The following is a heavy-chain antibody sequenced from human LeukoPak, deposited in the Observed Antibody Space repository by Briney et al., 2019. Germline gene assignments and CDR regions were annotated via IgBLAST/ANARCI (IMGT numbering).Heavy chain of an antibody. CDR1: GGSISSYY. J-gene: IGHJ4*02. CDR2: IYYSGST. V-gene: IGHV4-59*01. D-gene: IGHD2-21*02. Sequence: SETLSLTCTVSGGSISSYYWSWIRQPPGKGLEWIGYIYYSGSTNYNPSLKSRVTISVDTSKNQFSLMLSSVTAADTAVYYCARGRGGDYEHWGQGTLVTVSS. CDR3: ARGRGGDYEH.